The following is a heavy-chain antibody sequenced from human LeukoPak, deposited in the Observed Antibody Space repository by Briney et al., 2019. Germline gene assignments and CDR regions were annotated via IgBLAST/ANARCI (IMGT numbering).Heavy chain of an antibody. CDR2: INHSGST. J-gene: IGHJ6*02. V-gene: IGHV4-34*01. D-gene: IGHD2-15*01. CDR1: GGSFSGYY. CDR3: ARRGGTPYYGMDV. Sequence: SETLSLTCAVYGGSFSGYYWSWIRQPPGKGLEWIGEINHSGSTNYNPSLKSRVTISVDTSKNQFSLKLSSVTAADTAVYYCARRGGTPYYGMDVWGQGTTVTVSS.